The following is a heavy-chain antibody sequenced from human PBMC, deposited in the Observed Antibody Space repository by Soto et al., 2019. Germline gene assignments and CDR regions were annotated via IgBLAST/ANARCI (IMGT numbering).Heavy chain of an antibody. Sequence: SETLSLTCAVYGGSFSGYYWSWIRQPPGKGLEWIGEINHSVSTNYNPSLKSRVTISVDTSKNQFSLKLSSVTAADTAVYYCARIPQKLQYYGMDVWGQGTTVTVSS. CDR1: GGSFSGYY. D-gene: IGHD6-13*01. CDR2: INHSVST. CDR3: ARIPQKLQYYGMDV. V-gene: IGHV4-34*01. J-gene: IGHJ6*02.